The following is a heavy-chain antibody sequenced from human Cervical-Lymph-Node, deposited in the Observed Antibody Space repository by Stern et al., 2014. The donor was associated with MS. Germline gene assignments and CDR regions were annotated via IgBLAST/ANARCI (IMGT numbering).Heavy chain of an antibody. D-gene: IGHD3-3*01. V-gene: IGHV3-21*01. J-gene: IGHJ6*02. CDR1: GLSFSNSH. CDR3: AREVWSGYPDFYYGMDV. Sequence: EVQLVESGGGLVRPGGSLRLSCSASGLSFSNSHMTLVRQVPGEGLQWVSSISNGGRSIYYADSVRGRFTISRDNAKNSLYLQMNSLRDDDTAVYYCAREVWSGYPDFYYGMDVWGQGTTVTVSS. CDR2: ISNGGRSI.